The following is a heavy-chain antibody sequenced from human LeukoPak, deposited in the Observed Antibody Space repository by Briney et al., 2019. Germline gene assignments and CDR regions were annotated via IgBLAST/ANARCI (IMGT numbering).Heavy chain of an antibody. CDR3: ARESCSSTSCYAYFDY. CDR1: GGSFSGYY. J-gene: IGHJ4*02. CDR2: INHSGST. D-gene: IGHD2-2*01. Sequence: SETLSLTCAVYGGSFSGYYWSWIRQPPGKGLEWIGEINHSGSTNYNPSLKSRVTISADMSKNQFSLKLNSVTAADTAVYYCARESCSSTSCYAYFDYWGQGTLVTVSS. V-gene: IGHV4-34*01.